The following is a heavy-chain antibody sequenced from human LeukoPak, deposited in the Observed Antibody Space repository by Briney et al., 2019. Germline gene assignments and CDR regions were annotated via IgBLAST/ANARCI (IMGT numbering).Heavy chain of an antibody. CDR3: ARVGGIAAHFDY. V-gene: IGHV4-59*11. Sequence: SETLSLTCTVSGGSISSHYWSWIRQPPGKGLEWIGYIYYSGSTNYNPSLKSRVTISVDTSKNQFSLKLSSVTAADTAVYYCARVGGIAAHFDYWGQGTLVPVSS. CDR2: IYYSGST. J-gene: IGHJ4*02. D-gene: IGHD6-13*01. CDR1: GGSISSHY.